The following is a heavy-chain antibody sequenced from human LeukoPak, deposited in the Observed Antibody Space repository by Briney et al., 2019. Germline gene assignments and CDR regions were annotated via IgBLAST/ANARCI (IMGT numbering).Heavy chain of an antibody. CDR1: GGSISSSSYY. V-gene: IGHV4-39*07. D-gene: IGHD3-16*01. CDR2: IFYTGNT. Sequence: SETLSLTCTVSGGSISSSSYYWGWIRQPPGKGLEWIGTIFYTGNTYYNPSLKSRFTISVDTSKNQFSLKLNSVTAADTAVYDCGGGSRKYFDYWGQGTLVTVSS. J-gene: IGHJ4*02. CDR3: GGGSRKYFDY.